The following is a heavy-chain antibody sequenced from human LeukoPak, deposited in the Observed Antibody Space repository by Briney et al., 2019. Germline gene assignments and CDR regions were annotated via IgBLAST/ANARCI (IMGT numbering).Heavy chain of an antibody. CDR3: ARSQDIVVVVAANWFDP. CDR2: INPNSGGT. J-gene: IGHJ5*02. Sequence: APVKGSCKASGYTFTGYYMHWVRQAPGQGLELVGWINPNSGGTNYAQKFQGRVTMTRDTSIGTAYMELSRLRSDDTAVYYCARSQDIVVVVAANWFDPWGQGTLVTVSS. CDR1: GYTFTGYY. V-gene: IGHV1-2*02. D-gene: IGHD2-15*01.